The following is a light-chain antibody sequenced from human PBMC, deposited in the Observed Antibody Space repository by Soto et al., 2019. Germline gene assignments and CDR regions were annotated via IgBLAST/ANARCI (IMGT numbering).Light chain of an antibody. CDR2: EVS. CDR1: SSDVGAYDY. V-gene: IGLV2-14*03. J-gene: IGLJ1*01. Sequence: QSALTQPASVSGSPGQSITISCTGTSSDVGAYDYVSWYQQHPDKAPKLMIYEVSNRPSGVSNRFSGSKSVNTATLTISGLQADDEADYYCGSYTSSSXRVFGTGTKVTVL. CDR3: GSYTSSSXRV.